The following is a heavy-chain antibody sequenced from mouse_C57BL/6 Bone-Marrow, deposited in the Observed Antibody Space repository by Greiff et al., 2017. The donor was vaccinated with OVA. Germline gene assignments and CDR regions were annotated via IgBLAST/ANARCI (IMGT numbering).Heavy chain of an antibody. D-gene: IGHD1-1*01. CDR1: GYAFSSYW. Sequence: QVQLQQSGAELVKPGASVKISCKASGYAFSSYWMNWVKQRPGKGLEWIGQIYPGDGDTNYNGKFKGKATLTADKSSSTAYMQLSSLTSEDSAVYFCARALYYYGSSYEDFDYWGQGTTLTVSS. CDR3: ARALYYYGSSYEDFDY. CDR2: IYPGDGDT. V-gene: IGHV1-80*01. J-gene: IGHJ2*01.